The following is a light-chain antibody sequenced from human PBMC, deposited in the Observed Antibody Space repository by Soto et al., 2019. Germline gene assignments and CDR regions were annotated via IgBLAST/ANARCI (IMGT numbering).Light chain of an antibody. CDR1: QSIARY. CDR3: QQCYSTPAT. V-gene: IGKV1-39*01. Sequence: DIQMTQSPSSLSASVGDRVTITCRASQSIARYFNWYQQKPGKAPKLLIYAASSLQSGVPSRFSGSGSGTDFTLTINSLQPEDFATYYCQQCYSTPATFGQGTKVEIK. J-gene: IGKJ2*01. CDR2: AAS.